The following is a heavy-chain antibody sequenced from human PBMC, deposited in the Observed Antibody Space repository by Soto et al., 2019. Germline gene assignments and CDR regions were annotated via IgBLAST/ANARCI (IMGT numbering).Heavy chain of an antibody. CDR3: ARDPSILWFGELSGGGFDP. V-gene: IGHV3-33*01. CDR2: IWYDGSNK. J-gene: IGHJ5*02. Sequence: GGSLRLSCAASGFTFSSYGMHWVRQAPGKGLEWVAVIWYDGSNKYYADSVKGRFTISRDNSKNTLYLQMNSLRAEDTAVYYCARDPSILWFGELSGGGFDPWGQGTLVTVSS. CDR1: GFTFSSYG. D-gene: IGHD3-10*01.